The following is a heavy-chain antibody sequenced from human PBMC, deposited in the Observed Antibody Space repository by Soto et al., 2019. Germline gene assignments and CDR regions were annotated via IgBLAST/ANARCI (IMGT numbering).Heavy chain of an antibody. CDR2: ISGSGVTT. CDR1: GFSFSNFA. J-gene: IGHJ4*02. Sequence: ESGGGLVQPGGSLRLSCAASGFSFSNFAMSWVRQVPGKGLEWVSGISGSGVTTYYADSVKGRLTISRDKSKNTLSLQMNSLRAEDTAVYYCAREKVVVVGGSHVDCFDLWGQGTLVTVSS. CDR3: AREKVVVVGGSHVDCFDL. D-gene: IGHD2-15*01. V-gene: IGHV3-23*01.